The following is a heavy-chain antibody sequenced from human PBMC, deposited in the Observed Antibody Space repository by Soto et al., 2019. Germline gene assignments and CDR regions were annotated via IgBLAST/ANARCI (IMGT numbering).Heavy chain of an antibody. J-gene: IGHJ4*02. V-gene: IGHV1-69*13. Sequence: SVKVSCKASGGTFSSYAISWVRQAPGQGLEWMGGIIPIFGTANYAQKFQGRVTITADESTSTAYMELSSLRSEDTAVYYCARGRDTIFGVVPPTYGMDVWGQGTLLTVSS. CDR2: IIPIFGTA. CDR3: ARGRDTIFGVVPPTYGMDV. D-gene: IGHD3-3*01. CDR1: GGTFSSYA.